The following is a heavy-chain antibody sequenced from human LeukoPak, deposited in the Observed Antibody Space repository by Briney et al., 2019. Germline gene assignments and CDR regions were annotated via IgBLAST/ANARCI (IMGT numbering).Heavy chain of an antibody. J-gene: IGHJ4*02. Sequence: PSETLSLTCTVSGGSISSGGYYWSWIRQHPGKALEWIGYIYYSGSTYYNPSLKSRVTISVDTSKNQFSLKLSSVTAADTAVYYCARVPGVDLADYYFDYWGQGTLVTVSS. CDR1: GGSISSGGYY. CDR3: ARVPGVDLADYYFDY. V-gene: IGHV4-31*03. CDR2: IYYSGST. D-gene: IGHD2-2*01.